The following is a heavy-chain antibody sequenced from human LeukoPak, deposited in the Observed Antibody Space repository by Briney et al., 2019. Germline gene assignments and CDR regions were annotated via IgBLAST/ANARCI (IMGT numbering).Heavy chain of an antibody. CDR3: ARLLRIGVYSGYDGGSY. D-gene: IGHD5-12*01. J-gene: IGHJ4*02. CDR2: IYYSGST. V-gene: IGHV4-39*01. CDR1: GGSISSSSYY. Sequence: PSETLSLTCTVSGGSISSSSYYWGWIRQPPGKGLEWIGSIYYSGSTYYNPSLKSRVTISVDTSKNQFSLKLSSVTAADTAVYYCARLLRIGVYSGYDGGSYWGQGTLVTVSS.